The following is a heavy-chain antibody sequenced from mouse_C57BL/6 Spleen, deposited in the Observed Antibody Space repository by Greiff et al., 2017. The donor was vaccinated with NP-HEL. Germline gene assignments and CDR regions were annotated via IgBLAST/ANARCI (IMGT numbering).Heavy chain of an antibody. CDR3: ARRVHYYGSVYAMDY. D-gene: IGHD1-1*01. V-gene: IGHV1-50*01. CDR2: IDPSDSYT. Sequence: QVQLQQPGAELVKPGASVKLSCKASGYTFTSYWMQWVKQRPGQGLEWIGEIDPSDSYTNYNQKFKGKATLTVDTSSSTAYMQLSSLTSEDSAVYYCARRVHYYGSVYAMDYWGQGTSVTVSS. CDR1: GYTFTSYW. J-gene: IGHJ4*01.